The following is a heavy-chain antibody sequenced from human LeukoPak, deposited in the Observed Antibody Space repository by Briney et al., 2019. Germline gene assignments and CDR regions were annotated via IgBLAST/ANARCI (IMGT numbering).Heavy chain of an antibody. V-gene: IGHV1-2*02. D-gene: IGHD2-2*01. CDR2: INPNSGGT. CDR3: ARGEGYCSRTSCYLFDY. Sequence: ASVKVSCKASGYTFTGYYMHWVRQAPGQGLEWMGWINPNSGGTNYAQKFQGRVTMTRDTSISTAYMELSRLRSDDTAVYYCARGEGYCSRTSCYLFDYWGQGTLVTVSS. J-gene: IGHJ4*02. CDR1: GYTFTGYY.